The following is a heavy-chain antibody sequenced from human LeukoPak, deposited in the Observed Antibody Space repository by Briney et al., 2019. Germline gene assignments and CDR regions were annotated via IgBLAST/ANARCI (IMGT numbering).Heavy chain of an antibody. D-gene: IGHD4-17*01. J-gene: IGHJ4*02. CDR2: INPNSGGT. V-gene: IGHV1-2*02. CDR3: ARVPHDYGDYGVLPPFDY. Sequence: ASVKVSCKASGYTFTGYYMHWVRQAPGQGLEWMGWINPNSGGTNYAQKFQGRVTMTRDTSISTAYMELSRLRSDDTAVYYCARVPHDYGDYGVLPPFDYWGQGTLVTVSS. CDR1: GYTFTGYY.